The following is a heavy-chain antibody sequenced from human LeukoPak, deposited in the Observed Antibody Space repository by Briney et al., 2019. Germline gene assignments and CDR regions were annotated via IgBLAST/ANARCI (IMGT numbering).Heavy chain of an antibody. D-gene: IGHD3-3*01. CDR1: GFTFSNAW. V-gene: IGHV3-15*01. J-gene: IGHJ5*02. Sequence: PGGSLRLSCAASGFTFSNAWMSWVRQAPGKGLEWVGRIKSKTDGGTTDYAAPVKGRFTISRDDSKNTLHLQMNSLKTEDTAVYYCTIRITIFGVAPWGQGTLVTVSS. CDR2: IKSKTDGGTT. CDR3: TIRITIFGVAP.